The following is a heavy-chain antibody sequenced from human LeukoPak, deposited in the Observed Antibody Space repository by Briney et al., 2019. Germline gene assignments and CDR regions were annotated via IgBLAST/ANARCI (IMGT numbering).Heavy chain of an antibody. CDR2: ISAYNGNT. Sequence: ASVKVSCKASGYTFTSYGISWVRQAPGQGLEWMGWISAYNGNTNYAQKLQGRVTMTTDTSTSTAYMELRSLRSDDTAVYYCAKSTWGYCTNGVCYTEGDDAFDIWGQGTMVTVSS. V-gene: IGHV1-18*01. CDR1: GYTFTSYG. D-gene: IGHD2-8*01. J-gene: IGHJ3*02. CDR3: AKSTWGYCTNGVCYTEGDDAFDI.